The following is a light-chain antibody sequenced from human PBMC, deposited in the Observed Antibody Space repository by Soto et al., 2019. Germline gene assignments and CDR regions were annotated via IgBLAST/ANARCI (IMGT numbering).Light chain of an antibody. Sequence: DIQMTQSPSTLSASIGDRVTITCRASQNISTWLAWYQQKPGKAPNPLMYDASSLQGGAQSRVSGSGSGTEFILTISSLQADDLGNYCCQQYNAYWTLGPGTKVDIK. CDR3: QQYNAYWT. J-gene: IGKJ1*01. V-gene: IGKV1-5*01. CDR1: QNISTW. CDR2: DAS.